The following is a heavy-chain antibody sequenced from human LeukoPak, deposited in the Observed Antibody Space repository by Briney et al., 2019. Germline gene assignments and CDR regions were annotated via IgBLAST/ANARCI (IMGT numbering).Heavy chain of an antibody. CDR2: IYYSGST. V-gene: IGHV4-59*08. D-gene: IGHD6-13*01. Sequence: SETLSLTCTVSGGSISSYYWSWIRQPPGKGLEWIGYIYYSGSTNYNPSLKSRVTISVDTSKNQFSLKLSSVTAADTAVYYCARQIGIAAAGRRSNWFDPWGQGTLVTVSP. J-gene: IGHJ5*02. CDR3: ARQIGIAAAGRRSNWFDP. CDR1: GGSISSYY.